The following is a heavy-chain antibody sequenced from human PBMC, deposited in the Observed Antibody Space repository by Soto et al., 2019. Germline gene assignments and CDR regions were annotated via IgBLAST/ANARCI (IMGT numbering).Heavy chain of an antibody. CDR3: ARDRPRRVGYCSSTSCYPDPLRGMDV. J-gene: IGHJ6*02. CDR2: VYYSGST. Sequence: KPSETLSLTCTVSGGSISSYYWSWIRQPPGKGLEWIGYVYYSGSTNYNPSLKSRVTISVDTSKNQFSLKLSSVTAADTAVYYCARDRPRRVGYCSSTSCYPDPLRGMDVWGQGTTVTVSS. D-gene: IGHD2-2*01. CDR1: GGSISSYY. V-gene: IGHV4-59*01.